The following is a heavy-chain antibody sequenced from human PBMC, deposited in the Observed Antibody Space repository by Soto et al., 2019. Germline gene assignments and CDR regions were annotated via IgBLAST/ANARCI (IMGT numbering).Heavy chain of an antibody. D-gene: IGHD3-3*01. CDR2: IIPIFGTA. J-gene: IGHJ4*02. Sequence: QEQLVQSGAEVKTPGSSVKVSCKASGGIFSSYAISWVRQAPGQGLEWMGGIIPIFGTANYAQKFQGRVTITADESTNTASMDLSMLKYEDTAIDYCARGGSGYVWVKECWGQGTLVTVSS. V-gene: IGHV1-69*01. CDR1: GGIFSSYA. CDR3: ARGGSGYVWVKEC.